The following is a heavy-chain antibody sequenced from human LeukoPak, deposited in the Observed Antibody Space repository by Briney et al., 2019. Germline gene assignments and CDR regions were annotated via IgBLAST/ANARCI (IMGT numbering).Heavy chain of an antibody. V-gene: IGHV1-18*01. CDR2: ISANNVNT. Sequence: ASVKVSCKASGYTFTSYGISWVRQAPGQGLEWLGWISANNVNTNYAQNLQGRVTMTTDTSTYTAYMEVRSLRSDDTAVYYCAKDSGTYYKGFDYWGQGTLVTVSS. J-gene: IGHJ4*02. D-gene: IGHD1-26*01. CDR3: AKDSGTYYKGFDY. CDR1: GYTFTSYG.